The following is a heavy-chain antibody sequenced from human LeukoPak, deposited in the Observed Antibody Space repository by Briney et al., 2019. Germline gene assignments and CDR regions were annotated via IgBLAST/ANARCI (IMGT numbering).Heavy chain of an antibody. CDR2: IYSSGST. J-gene: IGHJ4*02. CDR3: ARDSHDYVWGSYRTDY. CDR1: GGSISSGSYY. V-gene: IGHV4-61*02. Sequence: SQTLSLTCTVSGGSISSGSYYWSWIRQPAGKGLEWIGRIYSSGSTNYNPSLKSRVTISIDTSKNQFSLKLSSVTAADTAVYYCARDSHDYVWGSYRTDYWGQGTLVTVSS. D-gene: IGHD3-16*02.